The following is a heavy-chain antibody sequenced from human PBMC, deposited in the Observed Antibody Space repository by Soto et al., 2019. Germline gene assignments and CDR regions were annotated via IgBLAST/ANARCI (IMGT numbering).Heavy chain of an antibody. D-gene: IGHD3-3*01. CDR2: ISGSGGST. Sequence: EVQLLESGGGLVQPGGSLRLSCAASGFTFSSYAMSWVRQAPGKGLEWVSAISGSGGSTYYADSVKGRFTISRDNSTNTLYLQMNSLRAEDTAVYYCAKGYLEWLLIPQAAYWGQGTLVTVSS. J-gene: IGHJ4*02. V-gene: IGHV3-23*01. CDR1: GFTFSSYA. CDR3: AKGYLEWLLIPQAAY.